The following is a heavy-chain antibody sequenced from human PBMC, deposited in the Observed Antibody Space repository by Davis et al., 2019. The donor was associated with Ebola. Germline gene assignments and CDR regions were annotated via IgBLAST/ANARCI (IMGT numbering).Heavy chain of an antibody. V-gene: IGHV3-9*01. J-gene: IGHJ6*02. CDR2: ISWNSGSI. Sequence: PGGSLRLSCAASGFTFDDYAMHWVRQAPGKGLEWVSGISWNSGSIGYADSVKGRFTISRDNAKNSLYLQMNSLRAEDTALYYCAKVGGYGDYVGRYYYGMDVWGQGTTVTVSS. CDR3: AKVGGYGDYVGRYYYGMDV. D-gene: IGHD4-17*01. CDR1: GFTFDDYA.